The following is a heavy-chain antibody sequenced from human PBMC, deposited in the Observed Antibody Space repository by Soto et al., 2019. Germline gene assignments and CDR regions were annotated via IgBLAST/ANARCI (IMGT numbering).Heavy chain of an antibody. V-gene: IGHV3-23*01. CDR2: ISGSDGST. D-gene: IGHD3-10*01. CDR1: GFTFNNYV. J-gene: IGHJ4*02. Sequence: EVQLLESGGGLVQPGGSLRLSCAASGFTFNNYVMAWVRQAPGKGLEWVSGISGSDGSTVYADSMNGRFSISRDNSKNTLYLQVHSLRAGDTAVYYCVRVNFRGTQLWLEAFDYWGRGTLVSVSS. CDR3: VRVNFRGTQLWLEAFDY.